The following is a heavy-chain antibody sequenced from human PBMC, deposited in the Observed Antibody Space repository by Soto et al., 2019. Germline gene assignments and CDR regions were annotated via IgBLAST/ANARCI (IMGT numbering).Heavy chain of an antibody. Sequence: GGSLRLSCAASGFTFDDYTMHWVRQAPGKGLEWVSLISCNGGSTYYADSVKGRFTISRDNSKNSLYLQMNSLRTEDTAVYYCAKRAKRLAAGTNYYYYMDGWGKESRVTVSS. V-gene: IGHV3-43*01. J-gene: IGHJ6*03. D-gene: IGHD6-13*01. CDR3: AKRAKRLAAGTNYYYYMDG. CDR1: GFTFDDYT. CDR2: ISCNGGST.